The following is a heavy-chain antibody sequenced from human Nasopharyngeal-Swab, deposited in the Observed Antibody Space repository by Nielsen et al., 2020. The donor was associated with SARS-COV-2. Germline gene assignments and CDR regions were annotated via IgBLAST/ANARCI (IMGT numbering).Heavy chain of an antibody. CDR2: IYSGGST. V-gene: IGHV3-53*04. D-gene: IGHD2-15*01. CDR3: ARVEGGGYYYYGMDV. Sequence: GGSLRLSCAASGFTFSSYTLHWVRQAPGKGLEWVSVIYSGGSTYYADSVKGRFTISRHNSKNTLYLQMNSLRAEDTAVYYCARVEGGGYYYYGMDVWGQGTTVTVSS. CDR1: GFTFSSYT. J-gene: IGHJ6*02.